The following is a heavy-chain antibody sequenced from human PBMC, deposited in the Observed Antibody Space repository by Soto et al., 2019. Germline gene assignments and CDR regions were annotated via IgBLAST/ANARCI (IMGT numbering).Heavy chain of an antibody. D-gene: IGHD4-17*01. CDR2: VYHSGTT. J-gene: IGHJ4*02. CDR3: ARDYGDYSFFFDY. Sequence: SETLSLTCTVSGGSISSYYWSWIRQPPGKGPEWIGCVYHSGTTNYNPSLESRVTISLDASKNQFSLTLRSVTAADTAVYYCARDYGDYSFFFDYWGQGALVTVSS. CDR1: GGSISSYY. V-gene: IGHV4-59*01.